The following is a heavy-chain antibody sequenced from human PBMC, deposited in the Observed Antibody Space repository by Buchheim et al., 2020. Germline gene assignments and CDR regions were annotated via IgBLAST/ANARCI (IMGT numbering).Heavy chain of an antibody. Sequence: VQLVESGGGLVQPGGSLRLSCAASGFTFRSYWMHWVRQAPGKGLEWVAVISYDGSNKYYADSVKGRFTISRDNSKNTLYLQMNSLRAEDTAVYYCAKGYYGPDYWGQGTL. V-gene: IGHV3-30*18. CDR1: GFTFRSYW. D-gene: IGHD3-10*01. CDR3: AKGYYGPDY. J-gene: IGHJ4*02. CDR2: ISYDGSNK.